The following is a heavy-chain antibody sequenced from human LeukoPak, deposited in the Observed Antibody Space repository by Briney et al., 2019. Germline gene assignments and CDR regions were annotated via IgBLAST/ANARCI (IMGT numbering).Heavy chain of an antibody. Sequence: SETLSLTCTVSGDSISSSYWNWIRQTPRKGLEWIGYISASGNTNYNPSLKSRIIISLDMSKNQFSLKLSSVTAADTAVYYCARLIPGTTGLRKNYFDYWGQGTLVIVSS. J-gene: IGHJ4*02. V-gene: IGHV4-4*09. CDR1: GDSISSSY. D-gene: IGHD1-20*01. CDR3: ARLIPGTTGLRKNYFDY. CDR2: ISASGNT.